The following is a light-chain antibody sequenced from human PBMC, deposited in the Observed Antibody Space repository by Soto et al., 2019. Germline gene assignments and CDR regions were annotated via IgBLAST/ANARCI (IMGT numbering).Light chain of an antibody. CDR3: SSYTSSSTRV. CDR2: DVS. V-gene: IGLV2-14*01. CDR1: SSDVGGYNY. J-gene: IGLJ1*01. Sequence: QSVLTQPASVSGSPGQSIAISCTGTSSDVGGYNYVSWYQQHPGKAPKLMIYDVSNRPSGVSNRFSGSKSGNTASLTISGLQAYDEAEYYCSSYTSSSTRVFGTGTKVTVL.